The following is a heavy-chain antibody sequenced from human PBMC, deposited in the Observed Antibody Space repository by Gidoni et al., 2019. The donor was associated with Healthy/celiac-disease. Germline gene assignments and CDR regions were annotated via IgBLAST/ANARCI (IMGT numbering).Heavy chain of an antibody. D-gene: IGHD4-17*01. V-gene: IGHV4-31*03. J-gene: IGHJ5*02. Sequence: QVQLQESGPGLVKPSPTLSLTCTVSGGSISSGGYYWSWIRQHPGQGLEWIGYIYSRGSPYHNPALKSRVTISVDTSKNQFSLKLSAVTAADTAVYYCARCPTNGDYCEWCDPWGQGSLVTVSS. CDR3: ARCPTNGDYCEWCDP. CDR1: GGSISSGGYY. CDR2: IYSRGSP.